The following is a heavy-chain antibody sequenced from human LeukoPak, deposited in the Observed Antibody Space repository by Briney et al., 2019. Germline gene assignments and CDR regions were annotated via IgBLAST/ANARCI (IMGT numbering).Heavy chain of an antibody. CDR2: IRHDGKEK. Sequence: GGSLRLSCATSGFTFADYGMHWVRQAPGKGLEWVAFIRHDGKEKFYADSVKGRFTISKDNFENTLYLEMTRLRPEDTAVYYCAKDLIRDIWFGESWGQGTLVTVSS. D-gene: IGHD3-10*01. J-gene: IGHJ5*02. CDR3: AKDLIRDIWFGES. CDR1: GFTFADYG. V-gene: IGHV3-30*02.